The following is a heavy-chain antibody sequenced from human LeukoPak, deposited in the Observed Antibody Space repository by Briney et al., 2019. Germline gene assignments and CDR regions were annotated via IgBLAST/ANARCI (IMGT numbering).Heavy chain of an antibody. CDR2: IYHSGST. CDR1: GYSISSGYY. J-gene: IGHJ4*02. CDR3: AREGGWPIFRTYFDY. D-gene: IGHD2/OR15-2a*01. V-gene: IGHV4-38-2*02. Sequence: SETLSLTCTVSGYSISSGYYWGWIRQPPGKGLGWIGSIYHSGSTYYNPSLKSRVTISVDTSKNQFSLKLSSVTAADTAVYYCAREGGWPIFRTYFDYWGQGTLVTVSS.